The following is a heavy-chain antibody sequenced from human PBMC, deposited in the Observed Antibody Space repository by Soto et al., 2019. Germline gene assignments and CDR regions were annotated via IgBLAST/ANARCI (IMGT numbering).Heavy chain of an antibody. V-gene: IGHV3-21*01. J-gene: IGHJ4*02. CDR1: GFTFSTYA. CDR3: ARGLPITIPSADFGF. Sequence: PGGSLRLSCAASGFTFSTYAMNWVRQAPGKGLEWVSTISSYSRYIYYADSVKGRSTIFRDDAKNSLYLQMDSLRGEDTAVYYCARGLPITIPSADFGFWDEGVLVTVSS. CDR2: ISSYSRYI. D-gene: IGHD3-10*01.